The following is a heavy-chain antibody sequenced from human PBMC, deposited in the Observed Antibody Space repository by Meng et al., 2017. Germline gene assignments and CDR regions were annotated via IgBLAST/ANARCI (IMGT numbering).Heavy chain of an antibody. J-gene: IGHJ4*02. CDR3: ARGSYSFDS. CDR2: AYYRSKWYH. CDR1: GDSVSSNSAA. V-gene: IGHV6-1*01. D-gene: IGHD1-26*01. Sequence: QIQPQPAGPGLVKPSQTLSLICAISGDSVSSNSAAWNWIRQHPSRGLEWLGRAYYRSKWYHDYAESVKSRISIDPDASKNQFSLQLRSVTPEDSAVYYCARGSYSFDSWGQRTLVTVSS.